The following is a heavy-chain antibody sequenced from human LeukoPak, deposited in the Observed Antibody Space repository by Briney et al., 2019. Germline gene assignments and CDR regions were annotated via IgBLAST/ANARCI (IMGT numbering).Heavy chain of an antibody. CDR2: IYPGDSDT. CDR3: ARGVYSSSWYGRLDY. V-gene: IGHV5-51*01. Sequence: GESLKISCKGSGYSFTSYWIGWVRQMPGKGLEWMGIIYPGDSDTRYSPSFQGQVTISADKSISTAYLQWSSLKASDTVMYYCARGVYSSSWYGRLDYWGQGTLVTVSS. CDR1: GYSFTSYW. J-gene: IGHJ4*02. D-gene: IGHD6-13*01.